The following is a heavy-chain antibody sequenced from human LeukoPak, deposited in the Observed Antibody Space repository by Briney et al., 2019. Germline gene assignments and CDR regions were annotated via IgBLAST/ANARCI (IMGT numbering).Heavy chain of an antibody. V-gene: IGHV3-30-3*01. CDR1: GFTFSSYA. CDR2: ISYDGSNK. Sequence: GGSLRLSCAASGFTFSSYAMHWVRQAPGKGLEWVAVISYDGSNKYYADSVKGRFTISRDNSKNTLYLQMNSLRAEDTAVYYCARVDSSGWAGDFDYWGQGTLVTVSS. J-gene: IGHJ4*02. CDR3: ARVDSSGWAGDFDY. D-gene: IGHD6-19*01.